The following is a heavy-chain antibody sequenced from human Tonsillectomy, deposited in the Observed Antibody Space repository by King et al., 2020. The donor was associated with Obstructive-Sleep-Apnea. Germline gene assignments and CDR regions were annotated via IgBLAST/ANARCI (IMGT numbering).Heavy chain of an antibody. J-gene: IGHJ4*02. D-gene: IGHD3-22*01. CDR2: FSSNGGST. Sequence: VQLVESGGGLVQPGGSLRLSCAASGFTFSSYAMHWVRQAPGKGLEYVSAFSSNGGSTSYSNSVKGRFTISSDNSKNTLYLQMGGLRAEDMAVYYCARDPFPNYYDSSAGDYWGQGTLVTVSS. CDR3: ARDPFPNYYDSSAGDY. V-gene: IGHV3-64*01. CDR1: GFTFSSYA.